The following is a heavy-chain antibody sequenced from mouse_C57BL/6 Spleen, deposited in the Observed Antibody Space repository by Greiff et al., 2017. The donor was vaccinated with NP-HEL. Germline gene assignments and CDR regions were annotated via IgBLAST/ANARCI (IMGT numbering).Heavy chain of an antibody. J-gene: IGHJ3*01. V-gene: IGHV1-74*01. CDR2: IHPSDSDT. Sequence: VQLQQPGAELVKPGASVKVSCKASGYTFTSYWMHWVKQRPGQGLEWIGRIHPSDSDTNYNQKFKGKATLTVDKSSSTAYIQLSSLTSEDSAVYYCATPHYYGSSYWFAYWGQGTLVTVSA. CDR3: ATPHYYGSSYWFAY. CDR1: GYTFTSYW. D-gene: IGHD1-1*01.